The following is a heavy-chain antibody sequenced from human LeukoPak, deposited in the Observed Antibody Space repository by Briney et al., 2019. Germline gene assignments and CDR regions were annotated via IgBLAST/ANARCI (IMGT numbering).Heavy chain of an antibody. CDR3: AKGPLTVVTPEYFDY. CDR2: ISGSGGST. V-gene: IGHV3-23*01. J-gene: IGHJ4*02. Sequence: PGGSLRLSCAASGFTFSSYAMSWVRQAPGKGLEWVSAISGSGGSTYFADSVKGRFTISRDNSKNTLYLQMNSLRAEDTAVYYCAKGPLTVVTPEYFDYWGQGTLVTVSS. CDR1: GFTFSSYA. D-gene: IGHD4-23*01.